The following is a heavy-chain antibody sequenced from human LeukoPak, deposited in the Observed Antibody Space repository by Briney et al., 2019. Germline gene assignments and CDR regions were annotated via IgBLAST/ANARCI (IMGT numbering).Heavy chain of an antibody. CDR3: ARLTMVRGLPFWFDP. CDR2: IYYSGST. V-gene: IGHV4-59*08. CDR1: GGSISSYY. J-gene: IGHJ5*02. D-gene: IGHD3-10*01. Sequence: SETLPLTCTVSGGSISSYYWSWIRQPPGKGLEWIGYIYYSGSTNYNPSLKSRVTISVDTSKNQFSLKLSSVTAADAAVYYCARLTMVRGLPFWFDPWGQGTLVTVSS.